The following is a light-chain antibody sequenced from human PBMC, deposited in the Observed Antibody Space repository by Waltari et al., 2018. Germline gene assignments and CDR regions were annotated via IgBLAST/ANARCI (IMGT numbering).Light chain of an antibody. CDR2: GKN. CDR3: SSRDIRGIQLL. CDR1: RLKSYY. J-gene: IGLJ3*02. V-gene: IGLV3-19*01. Sequence: SSELTQYPAVSVALGQKVRITCQGDRLKSYYASGYQQRAGQAPLLVIYGKNKRPSGIPDRFSGSSLGDTSSLTITAARAEDEADYYCSSRDIRGIQLLFGGGTKLTVL.